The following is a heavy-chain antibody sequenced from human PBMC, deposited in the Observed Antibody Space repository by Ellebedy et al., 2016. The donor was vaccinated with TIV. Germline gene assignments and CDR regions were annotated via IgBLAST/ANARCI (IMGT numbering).Heavy chain of an antibody. V-gene: IGHV3-43*01. CDR2: ISWDGGST. Sequence: GGSLRLXCAASGFTFDDYTMYWVRQAPGKGLEWVSLISWDGGSTYNVDSVKGRFTISRDNIKNSLYLQMNSLRTEDTALYYCAKDSDPGIVGATGGFDYWGQGTLVTVSS. CDR3: AKDSDPGIVGATGGFDY. CDR1: GFTFDDYT. J-gene: IGHJ4*02. D-gene: IGHD1-26*01.